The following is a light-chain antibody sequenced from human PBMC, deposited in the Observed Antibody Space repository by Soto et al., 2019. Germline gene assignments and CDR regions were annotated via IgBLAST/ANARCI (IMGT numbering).Light chain of an antibody. Sequence: DIQMTQSPSSLSASVGDRVTITCRASQGISNYLAWSQQKPGKATKSLIYDASSLRSGVPSKFSGSGFGTEFTLTISSLQPEDFATYYCQQYSTYPITFGQGTRLEIK. V-gene: IGKV1-16*02. CDR1: QGISNY. J-gene: IGKJ5*01. CDR3: QQYSTYPIT. CDR2: DAS.